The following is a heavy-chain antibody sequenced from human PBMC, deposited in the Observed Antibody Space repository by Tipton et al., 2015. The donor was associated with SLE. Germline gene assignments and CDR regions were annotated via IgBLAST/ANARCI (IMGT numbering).Heavy chain of an antibody. V-gene: IGHV4-4*02. CDR1: GGSISSDNW. CDR3: ARDRIPVYSGSYLAGFYYGMDV. CDR2: IYHSGST. J-gene: IGHJ6*02. D-gene: IGHD1-26*01. Sequence: TLSLNCAVSGGSISSDNWWSWVRQPPGKGLEWIGEIYHSGSTNYNPSLKSRVTISVDKSKNQVSLKLSSVTAADTAVYYCARDRIPVYSGSYLAGFYYGMDVWGQGTAVTVSS.